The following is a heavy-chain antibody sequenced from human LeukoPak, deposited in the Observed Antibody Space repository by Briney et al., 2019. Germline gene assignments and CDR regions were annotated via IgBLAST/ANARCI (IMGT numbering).Heavy chain of an antibody. D-gene: IGHD1-26*01. CDR1: GFTFSSYW. V-gene: IGHV3-74*01. Sequence: GGSLRLSCAASGFTFSSYWMHWVRQVPGKGLVWVSRINEDGGTTTYADSVKGRFTISRDNAKNTLYLQMNSLRAEDTAVYYCARDRYSGSYSDYWGQGTLVTVSS. J-gene: IGHJ4*02. CDR3: ARDRYSGSYSDY. CDR2: INEDGGTT.